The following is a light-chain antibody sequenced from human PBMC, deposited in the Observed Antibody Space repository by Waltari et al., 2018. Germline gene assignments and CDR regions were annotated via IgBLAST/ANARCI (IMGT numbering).Light chain of an antibody. J-gene: IGLJ1*01. CDR3: GSWDTGLSGYV. CDR1: SSNIGNKY. Sequence: QPVLTQPPSASAAPGQKVTISCSGSSSNIGNKYVSWYQQLPGTVPKLLIYEDNQRPSGVADLFAGSKSGTSATLGVTGLQTGYEADYYCGSWDTGLSGYVFGPGTRVTVL. V-gene: IGLV1-51*02. CDR2: EDN.